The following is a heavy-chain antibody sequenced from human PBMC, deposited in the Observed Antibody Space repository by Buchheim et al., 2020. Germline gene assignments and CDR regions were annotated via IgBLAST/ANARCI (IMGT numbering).Heavy chain of an antibody. CDR1: GGIFSSYA. CDR3: ARSDSGSYQYHGYYYYGMDV. V-gene: IGHV1-69*06. D-gene: IGHD1-26*01. CDR2: IIPIFGTA. J-gene: IGHJ6*02. Sequence: QVQLVQSGAEVKKPGSSVKVSCKASGGIFSSYAISWVRQAPGQGLEWMGGIIPIFGTANYAQKFQGRVTITADKSTSTAYMELSSLRSEDTAVYYCARSDSGSYQYHGYYYYGMDVWGQGTT.